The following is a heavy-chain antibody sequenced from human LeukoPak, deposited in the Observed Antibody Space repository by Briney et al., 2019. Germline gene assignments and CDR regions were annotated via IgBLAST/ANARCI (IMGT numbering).Heavy chain of an antibody. CDR2: ISHDGSNK. J-gene: IGHJ4*02. D-gene: IGHD3-10*01. V-gene: IGHV3-30*18. Sequence: GGSLRLSCEASGFTFSSYGMHWVRQVPGEGLEWVAVISHDGSNKYYVDSVKGRFTISRDNSKNTVYLQMNSLRPEDTAVYYCAKEIYYGSGSYPDYWGQGTLVTVSS. CDR1: GFTFSSYG. CDR3: AKEIYYGSGSYPDY.